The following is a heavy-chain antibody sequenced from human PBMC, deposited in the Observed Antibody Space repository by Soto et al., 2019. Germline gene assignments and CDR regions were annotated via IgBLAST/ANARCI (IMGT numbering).Heavy chain of an antibody. CDR1: WFNSVDLA. V-gene: IGHV3-23*01. Sequence: PVGFKRHCNRASWFNSVDLAMSWIRQATGKGLEWVSAISGSGGSTYYADSVKVRFTISRDNSKNTLYLQMNSLRAEETAVYFCAHRTGLDYLGQGALVTVFS. CDR2: ISGSGGST. J-gene: IGHJ4*02. CDR3: AHRTGLDY.